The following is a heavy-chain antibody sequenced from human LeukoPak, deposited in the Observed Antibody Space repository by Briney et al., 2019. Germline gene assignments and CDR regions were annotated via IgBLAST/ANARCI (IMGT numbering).Heavy chain of an antibody. CDR1: GFTFSNKA. V-gene: IGHV3-23*01. CDR2: TTQSGESS. CDR3: ARGSGGDWGYFDD. J-gene: IGHJ4*02. D-gene: IGHD2-21*02. Sequence: AGGSLRLSCVASGFTFSNKAMSWVRQAPGMGLEWVTSTTQSGESSGYADSVKGRFTISRDNSKNTLFLQMDSLRVEDTAIYYCARGSGGDWGYFDDWGQGTLVTVSS.